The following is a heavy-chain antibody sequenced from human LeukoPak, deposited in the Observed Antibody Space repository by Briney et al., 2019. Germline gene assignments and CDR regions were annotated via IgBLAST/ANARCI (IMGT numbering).Heavy chain of an antibody. CDR2: IYTSGST. J-gene: IGHJ5*02. V-gene: IGHV4-4*07. Sequence: SGTLSLTCTVTGGSISSYYCSWIRQPAGTGLEWIGRIYTSGSTNYNPSLKSRVTMSVDTSKNQFSLKLSSVTAADTAVYYCARAMDDILTGHWFDPWGQGTLVTVSS. CDR3: ARAMDDILTGHWFDP. CDR1: GGSISSYY. D-gene: IGHD3-9*01.